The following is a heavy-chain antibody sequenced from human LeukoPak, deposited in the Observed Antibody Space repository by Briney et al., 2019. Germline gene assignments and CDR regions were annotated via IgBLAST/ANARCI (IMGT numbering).Heavy chain of an antibody. D-gene: IGHD2-21*02. J-gene: IGHJ4*02. CDR3: EKDLGGSGDYRPY. V-gene: IGHV3-53*01. CDR2: IYSDGNT. CDR1: GITVSSNC. Sequence: GGSLRLSCVASGITVSSNCMSWVRQAPGKGLEWVSVIYSDGNTYYSDSVKGRFTISRDNSKNTLYLQMNSLRAEDTAVYYCEKDLGGSGDYRPYWGQGSVVTVSS.